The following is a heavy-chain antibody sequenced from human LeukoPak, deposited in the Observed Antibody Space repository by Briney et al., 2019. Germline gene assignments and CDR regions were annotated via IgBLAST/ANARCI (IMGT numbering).Heavy chain of an antibody. CDR2: IYYSGST. J-gene: IGHJ4*02. Sequence: PSETLSLTCTVSGGSISSSSYYWGWIRQPPGKGLEWIGSIYYSGSTYYNPSLKSRVTISVDTSKNQFSLKLSSVTAADTAVYYCAREGGYYYDSSGYYYSLASAYWGQGTLVTVSS. CDR1: GGSISSSSYY. D-gene: IGHD3-22*01. V-gene: IGHV4-39*02. CDR3: AREGGYYYDSSGYYYSLASAY.